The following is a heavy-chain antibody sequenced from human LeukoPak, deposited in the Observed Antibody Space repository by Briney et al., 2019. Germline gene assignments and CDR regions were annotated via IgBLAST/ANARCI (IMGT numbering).Heavy chain of an antibody. D-gene: IGHD2-2*02. Sequence: GGSLRLSCAASGFTFSSYGMHWVRQAPGKGLGWVAFIRYDGSNKYYADSVKGRFTISRDNSKNTLYLQMNSLRAEDTAVYYCARAVVPTTILDYYYYMDVWGKGTTVTVSS. V-gene: IGHV3-30*02. CDR3: ARAVVPTTILDYYYYMDV. CDR2: IRYDGSNK. J-gene: IGHJ6*03. CDR1: GFTFSSYG.